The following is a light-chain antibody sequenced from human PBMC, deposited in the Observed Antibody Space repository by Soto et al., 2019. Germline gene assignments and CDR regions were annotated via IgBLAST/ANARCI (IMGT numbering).Light chain of an antibody. J-gene: IGLJ2*01. CDR2: EVN. V-gene: IGLV2-8*01. Sequence: QSALTQPPSASGSPGQSVTISCTGTSSDVGGYNFVSWYQQHPGKAPKLMIFEVNKLPSGVPDRFSGSKSGNTASLTVSGLQAEDEADYYCSSYAGTNVVCGGGTKLTVL. CDR1: SSDVGGYNF. CDR3: SSYAGTNVV.